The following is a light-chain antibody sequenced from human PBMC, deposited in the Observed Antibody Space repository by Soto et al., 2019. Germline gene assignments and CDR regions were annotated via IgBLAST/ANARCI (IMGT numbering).Light chain of an antibody. V-gene: IGKV3-20*01. Sequence: EIVLTQSPGPLSLSPGERATLSCSASQSVSSSYLAWYQQKPGQAPRLLIYGASSRATGIPERFTGCVSRTAFTISVSRVELEDFAVYDCQQYGSSPTFTFGRRTKVDIK. CDR1: QSVSSSY. CDR2: GAS. J-gene: IGKJ3*01. CDR3: QQYGSSPTFT.